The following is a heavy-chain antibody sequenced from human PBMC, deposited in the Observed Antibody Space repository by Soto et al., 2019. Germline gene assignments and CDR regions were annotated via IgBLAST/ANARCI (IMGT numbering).Heavy chain of an antibody. CDR2: ISYDGSNK. Sequence: VGSLRLSCAASGFTFSSYAMHWVRQAPGKGLEWVAVISYDGSNKYYADSVKGRFTISRDNSKNTLYLQMNSLRAEDTAVYYCARDGNYYDSSGYYGNWGQGTLVTVSS. V-gene: IGHV3-30-3*01. J-gene: IGHJ4*02. CDR1: GFTFSSYA. CDR3: ARDGNYYDSSGYYGN. D-gene: IGHD3-22*01.